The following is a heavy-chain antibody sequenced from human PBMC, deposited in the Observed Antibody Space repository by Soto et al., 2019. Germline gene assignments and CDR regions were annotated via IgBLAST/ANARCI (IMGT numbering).Heavy chain of an antibody. CDR3: ARGIFGSGTANDY. D-gene: IGHD3-10*01. V-gene: IGHV3-74*01. CDR1: GFTFSGSW. CDR2: INGDGSGT. J-gene: IGHJ4*02. Sequence: EVQLVESGGGLVQPGGSLRLSCAASGFTFSGSWMHWVRQAPGKGLVWVSRINGDGSGTSYADFVKGRFTISRDNDKNMLFLQMNGLRDEDTAWYYCARGIFGSGTANDYWGQGTLVTVSS.